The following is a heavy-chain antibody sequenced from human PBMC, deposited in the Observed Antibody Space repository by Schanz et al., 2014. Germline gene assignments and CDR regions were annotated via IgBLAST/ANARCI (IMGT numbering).Heavy chain of an antibody. CDR3: AKDLLYGAPMPLNHLDY. CDR2: IYSGIGA. D-gene: IGHD2-2*01. Sequence: EVQLVESGGGFVQPGGSLGLSCAASGFTFSDYYMSWIRQAPGKGLEWVSVIYSGIGAYYADSVKDRFTVSRDNSKNTVYLQMNRLRAEDTAVYYCAKDLLYGAPMPLNHLDYWGQGTLVTVSS. CDR1: GFTFSDYY. J-gene: IGHJ4*02. V-gene: IGHV3-66*01.